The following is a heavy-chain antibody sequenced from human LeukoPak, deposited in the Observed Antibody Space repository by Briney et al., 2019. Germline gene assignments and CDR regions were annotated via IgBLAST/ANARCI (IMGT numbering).Heavy chain of an antibody. J-gene: IGHJ5*02. CDR1: GGSIYSTSYY. V-gene: IGHV4-39*07. Sequence: SETLSLTCAVSGGSIYSTSYYWGWIRQPPGKGLEWIGNIYFGGNTYYNPSLKSRLTISVDTSKNQFSLKLSSVTAADTAVYYCARLLRVGYCSTTSCNWFDPWGQGTLVIVSS. D-gene: IGHD2-2*03. CDR2: IYFGGNT. CDR3: ARLLRVGYCSTTSCNWFDP.